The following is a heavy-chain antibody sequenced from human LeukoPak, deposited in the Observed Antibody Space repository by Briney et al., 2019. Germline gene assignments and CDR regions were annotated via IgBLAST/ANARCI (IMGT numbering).Heavy chain of an antibody. Sequence: PGGSLRLSCAASGFTFSSYSMNWVRQAPGKGLEWVSYISSSSSTIYYADSVKGRFTISRDNAKNSLYLQMNSLRAEDTAVYYCAKESYVWGSYRFSLDYWGQGTLVTVSS. CDR2: ISSSSSTI. J-gene: IGHJ4*02. V-gene: IGHV3-48*01. CDR1: GFTFSSYS. D-gene: IGHD3-16*02. CDR3: AKESYVWGSYRFSLDY.